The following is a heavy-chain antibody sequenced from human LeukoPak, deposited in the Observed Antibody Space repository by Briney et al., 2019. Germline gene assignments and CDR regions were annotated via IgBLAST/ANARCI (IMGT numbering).Heavy chain of an antibody. CDR2: ISSSSTI. D-gene: IGHD1-26*01. CDR3: ARAQVGYNWFDP. V-gene: IGHV3-48*01. Sequence: GGSLRLSCAASGFTFSSYSMNWVRQAPGKGLEWVSYISSSSTIYYADSVKGRFTISRDNAKNSLYPQMNSLRAEDTAVYYCARAQVGYNWFDPWGQGTLVSVSS. CDR1: GFTFSSYS. J-gene: IGHJ5*02.